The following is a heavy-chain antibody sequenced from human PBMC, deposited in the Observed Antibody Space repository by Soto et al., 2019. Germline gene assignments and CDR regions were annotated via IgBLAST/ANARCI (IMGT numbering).Heavy chain of an antibody. Sequence: QVQLVESGGGVVQPGRSLRLSCAASGFTFSSYGMDWVRQAPGKGLEWVAIISYDGNNKYYADSVKGRFTISRDNSKNTLDLQMNSLRAEDTAVYYCAKDLTYYYDSSGDACDIWGQGTMVTVSS. CDR2: ISYDGNNK. D-gene: IGHD3-22*01. J-gene: IGHJ3*02. V-gene: IGHV3-30*18. CDR1: GFTFSSYG. CDR3: AKDLTYYYDSSGDACDI.